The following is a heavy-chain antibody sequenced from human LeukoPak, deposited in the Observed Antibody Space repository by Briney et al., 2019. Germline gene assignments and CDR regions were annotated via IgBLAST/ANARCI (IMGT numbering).Heavy chain of an antibody. CDR2: IYPGDSDT. V-gene: IGHV5-51*01. CDR1: GYSFTSYW. J-gene: IGHJ6*03. D-gene: IGHD6-6*01. CDR3: ARIPEVSSSSNYYYYYMDV. Sequence: GESLKISCKGSGYSFTSYWIGWVRQMPGKGLEWMGIIYPGDSDTRYSPSFQGQVTISADKSISTAYLQWSSLKASDTAMYYCARIPEVSSSSNYYYYYMDVWGKGTTVTVSS.